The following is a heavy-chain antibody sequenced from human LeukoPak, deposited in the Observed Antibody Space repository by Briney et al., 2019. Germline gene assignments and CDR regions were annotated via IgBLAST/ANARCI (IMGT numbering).Heavy chain of an antibody. J-gene: IGHJ4*02. CDR2: IRYDGSNK. CDR1: RFTFRSYG. Sequence: GGSLRLSCAASRFTFRSYGMHWVRQAPGKGLEWVAFIRYDGSNKYYADSVKGRFTISRDNSKNTVSLQMNSLRAEDTAVYFCAKGDAYCGGDCFPDWGQGTLVTVSS. V-gene: IGHV3-30*02. D-gene: IGHD2-21*02. CDR3: AKGDAYCGGDCFPD.